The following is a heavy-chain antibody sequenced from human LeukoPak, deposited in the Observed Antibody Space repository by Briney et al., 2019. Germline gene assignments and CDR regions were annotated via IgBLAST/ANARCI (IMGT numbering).Heavy chain of an antibody. CDR2: VSGSST. D-gene: IGHD6-6*01. Sequence: GGSLRLSCAASGFTFNNYAMSWVRQAPGKGVEWVSAVSGSSTYYADSVKGRFTISTDNSKNTLYLQMNSLRAEDTAVYYCAKGSSSSRPYYFDYWGQGTLVTVSS. J-gene: IGHJ4*02. V-gene: IGHV3-23*01. CDR1: GFTFNNYA. CDR3: AKGSSSSRPYYFDY.